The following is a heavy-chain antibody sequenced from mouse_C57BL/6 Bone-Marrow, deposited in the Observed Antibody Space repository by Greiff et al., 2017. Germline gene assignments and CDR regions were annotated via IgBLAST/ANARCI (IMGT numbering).Heavy chain of an antibody. J-gene: IGHJ2*01. CDR2: INPYNGGT. V-gene: IGHV1-19*01. Sequence: EVQLQQSGPVLVKPGASVKMSCKASGYTFTDYYMNWVKQSHGKSLEWIGVINPYNGGTSYNQKFKGKATLTVDKSSSTAYMELNSLTSEDSAVYYCARSGLRWGGYFDYWGQGTTLTVSS. D-gene: IGHD1-1*01. CDR1: GYTFTDYY. CDR3: ARSGLRWGGYFDY.